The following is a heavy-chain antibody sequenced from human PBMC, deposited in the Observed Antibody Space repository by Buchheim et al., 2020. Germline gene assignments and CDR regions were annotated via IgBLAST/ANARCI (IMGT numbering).Heavy chain of an antibody. J-gene: IGHJ4*02. D-gene: IGHD2-21*02. CDR1: GFTFSSYG. V-gene: IGHV3-30*18. CDR2: ISYDGSNK. CDR3: AKDWGLTATLYYFDY. Sequence: QVQLVESGGGVVQPGRSLRLSCAASGFTFSSYGMHWVRQAPGKGLEWVAVISYDGSNKYYADSVKGRFTISRDNSKNTLYLQMNSLRAEDTAVYYCAKDWGLTATLYYFDYWGQGTL.